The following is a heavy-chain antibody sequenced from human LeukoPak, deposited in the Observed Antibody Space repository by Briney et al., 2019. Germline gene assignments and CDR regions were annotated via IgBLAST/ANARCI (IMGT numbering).Heavy chain of an antibody. CDR3: ARVGGFHYYDSSGYPSSLYYYYYGMDV. J-gene: IGHJ6*02. V-gene: IGHV4-34*01. CDR1: GGSFSGYY. D-gene: IGHD3-22*01. Sequence: PSETLSLTCAVYGGSFSGYYWSWIRQPPGKGLEWIGEINHSGSTNYNPSLKSRVTISVDTSKNQFSLKLSSVTAADTAVYYCARVGGFHYYDSSGYPSSLYYYYYGMDVWGQGTTVTVSS. CDR2: INHSGST.